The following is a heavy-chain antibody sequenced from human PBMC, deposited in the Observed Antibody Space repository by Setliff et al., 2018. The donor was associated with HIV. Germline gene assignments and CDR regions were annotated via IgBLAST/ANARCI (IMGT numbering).Heavy chain of an antibody. J-gene: IGHJ6*02. V-gene: IGHV1-2*06. D-gene: IGHD3-22*01. CDR3: ARDGRAVTSLMVVVSLKNGMDV. CDR2: INPHSGVT. CDR1: GYTFTDYY. Sequence: GASVKVSCKASGYTFTDYYMHWVRQAPGQGLEWMGRINPHSGVTNYAQKFQGRVTMTRDTSTSTFHMELSSLTSEDRAIYYCARDGRAVTSLMVVVSLKNGMDVWGQGTTVTVSS.